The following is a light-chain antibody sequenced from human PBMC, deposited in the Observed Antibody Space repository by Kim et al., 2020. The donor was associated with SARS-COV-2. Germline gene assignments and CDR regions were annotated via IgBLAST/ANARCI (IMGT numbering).Light chain of an antibody. J-gene: IGKJ1*01. CDR3: QQYYSIPPT. V-gene: IGKV4-1*01. CDR2: WAS. Sequence: ATINCKSSQSVLYNSKNKNYLAWYQQKPGQPPKLLIYWASTRESGVPDRFSGSGSGTDFTLKINSLQAEDVAVYYCQQYYSIPPTFGQGTKVDIK. CDR1: QSVLYNSKNKNY.